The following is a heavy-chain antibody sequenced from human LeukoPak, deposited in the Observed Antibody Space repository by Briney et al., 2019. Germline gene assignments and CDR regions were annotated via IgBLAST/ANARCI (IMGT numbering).Heavy chain of an antibody. CDR3: TRAGISFFDY. D-gene: IGHD1-1*01. J-gene: IGHJ4*02. CDR1: GFTFSSYA. CDR2: ISYDGSNK. Sequence: GGSLRLSCAASGFTFSSYAMHWVRQAPGKGLEWVAVISYDGSNKYYADSVKGRFTISRDNSKNTLYLQMNSLRAEDTAVYYCTRAGISFFDYWGQGTLVTVSS. V-gene: IGHV3-30-3*01.